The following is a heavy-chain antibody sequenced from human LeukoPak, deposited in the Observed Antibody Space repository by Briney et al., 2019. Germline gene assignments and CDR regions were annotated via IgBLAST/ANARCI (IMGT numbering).Heavy chain of an antibody. CDR3: ARAKRGHSWFDP. CDR1: GGSISSYY. J-gene: IGHJ5*02. CDR2: IYYSGST. V-gene: IGHV4-59*01. Sequence: PSETLSLTCTVSGGSISSYYWSWIRQPPGKGLEWIGYIYYSGSTNYNPSLKSRVTISVDTSKNQFSLKLSSVTAADTAVYYCARAKRGHSWFDPWGQGTLVTVSS.